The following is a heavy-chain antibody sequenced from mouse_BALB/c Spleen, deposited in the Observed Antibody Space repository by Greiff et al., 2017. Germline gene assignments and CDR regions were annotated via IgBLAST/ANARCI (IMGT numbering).Heavy chain of an antibody. D-gene: IGHD2-2*01. Sequence: VQVVESGAELVRPGTSVKISCKASGYTFTNYWLGWVKQRPGHGLEWIGDIYPGGGYTNYNEKFKGKATLTADTSSSTAYMQLSSLTSEDSAVYFCASSLYGSYAMDYWGQGTSVTVSS. V-gene: IGHV1-63*02. J-gene: IGHJ4*01. CDR2: IYPGGGYT. CDR3: ASSLYGSYAMDY. CDR1: GYTFTNYW.